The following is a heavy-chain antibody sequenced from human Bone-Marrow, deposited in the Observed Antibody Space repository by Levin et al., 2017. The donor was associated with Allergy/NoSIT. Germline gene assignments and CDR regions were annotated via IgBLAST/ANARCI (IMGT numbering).Heavy chain of an antibody. V-gene: IGHV1-18*01. J-gene: IGHJ4*02. CDR2: ISAYNGNT. D-gene: IGHD3-16*01. CDR3: ARVWSGDPRLGIDY. CDR1: GYTFTSYG. Sequence: PGESLKISCKASGYTFTSYGISWVRQAPGQGLEWMGWISAYNGNTNYAQKLQGRVTMTTDTSTSTAYMELRSLRSDDTAVYYCARVWSGDPRLGIDYWGQGTLVTVSS.